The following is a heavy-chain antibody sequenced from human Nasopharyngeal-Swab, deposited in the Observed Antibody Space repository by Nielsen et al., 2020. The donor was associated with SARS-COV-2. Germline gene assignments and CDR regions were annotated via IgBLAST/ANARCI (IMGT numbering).Heavy chain of an antibody. Sequence: SVKVSCKASEWTFTFRYVHWVRQAPGQALEWMGWITPYNGNLKYAQKFQDRVTFTRDGSLTLYMELTRLGSEDTAMYFCVRSSLTPAPAGESTFDVWGQGTTVTVSS. CDR3: VRSSLTPAPAGESTFDV. J-gene: IGHJ3*01. CDR2: ITPYNGNL. D-gene: IGHD3-16*01. V-gene: IGHV1-45*02. CDR1: EWTFTFRY.